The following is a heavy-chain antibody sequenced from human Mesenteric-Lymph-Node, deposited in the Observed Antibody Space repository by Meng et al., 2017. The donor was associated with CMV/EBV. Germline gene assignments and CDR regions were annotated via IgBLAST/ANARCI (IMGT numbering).Heavy chain of an antibody. CDR3: ARRGNYDSDYSEY. CDR1: GDSISHSPYD. J-gene: IGHJ4*02. V-gene: IGHV4-39*01. CDR2: VHHTRTT. D-gene: IGHD3-22*01. Sequence: QLHLMESGPGLVKPSATRPLSCIFSGDSISHSPYDWTWLRQPPGKGLECIGRVHHTRTTYYNPSLKGRLTISVDTSANLFSLRLTTVTAADTATYYCARRGNYDSDYSEYWGQGTLVTVSS.